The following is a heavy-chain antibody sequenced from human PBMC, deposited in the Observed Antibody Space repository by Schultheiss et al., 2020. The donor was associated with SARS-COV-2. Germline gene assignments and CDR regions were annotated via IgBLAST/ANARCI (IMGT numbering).Heavy chain of an antibody. CDR2: IKSKTDGGTT. D-gene: IGHD6-13*01. V-gene: IGHV3-15*01. CDR1: GFTFSNAW. J-gene: IGHJ6*02. CDR3: ASEMSSWADYYYYGMDV. Sequence: GGSLRLSCAASGFTFSNAWMSWVRQAPGKGLEWVGRIKSKTDGGTTDYAAPVKGRFTISRDDSKNTLYLQMNSLRVEDTAVYYCASEMSSWADYYYYGMDVWGQGTTVTVSS.